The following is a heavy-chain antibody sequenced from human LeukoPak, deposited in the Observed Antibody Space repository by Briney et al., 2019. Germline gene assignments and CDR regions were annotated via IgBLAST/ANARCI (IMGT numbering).Heavy chain of an antibody. D-gene: IGHD6-6*01. V-gene: IGHV4-59*01. Sequence: PSETLSLTCTVSGGSISSYYWSWIRQPPGKGLERIGYIYYSGSTNYNPSLKSRVTISVDTSKNQFSLKLGSVTAADTALYYCAKDGMYSSSSSYYFDYWGPGTLVTVSS. CDR1: GGSISSYY. J-gene: IGHJ4*02. CDR2: IYYSGST. CDR3: AKDGMYSSSSSYYFDY.